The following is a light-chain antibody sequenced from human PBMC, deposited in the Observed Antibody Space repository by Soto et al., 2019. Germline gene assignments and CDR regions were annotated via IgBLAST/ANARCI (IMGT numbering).Light chain of an antibody. CDR2: DTS. J-gene: IGKJ5*01. CDR3: QQRYRWPPIT. CDR1: QGIGDT. Sequence: EVVMTQSPATLSVSPGEGVTLSCRASQGIGDTLAWYQHRPGQTPRLLIYDTSTRATGVPARFSGSRSGTDFTLTISSLEPEDFAVYYCQQRYRWPPITFGQGTRLEIK. V-gene: IGKV3-15*01.